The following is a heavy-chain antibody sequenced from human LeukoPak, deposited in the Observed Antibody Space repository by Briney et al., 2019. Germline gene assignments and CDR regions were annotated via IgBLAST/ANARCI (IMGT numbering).Heavy chain of an antibody. CDR3: ATGLAAAYD. V-gene: IGHV1-8*01. Sequence: ASVTVSCKASGYTLTSYDINWVGQATGQGIEWMGWMNPNSGNTGYAQKLQGRVTITRNTSISTAYMELSSLRSEDTAVYYCATGLAAAYDWGQGTLVTVSS. CDR1: GYTLTSYD. J-gene: IGHJ4*02. D-gene: IGHD6-13*01. CDR2: MNPNSGNT.